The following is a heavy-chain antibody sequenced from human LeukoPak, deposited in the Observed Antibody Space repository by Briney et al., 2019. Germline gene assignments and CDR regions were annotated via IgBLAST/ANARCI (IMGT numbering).Heavy chain of an antibody. CDR3: AKGGATAN. CDR1: GFTFSGYV. CDR2: ITTSGGST. Sequence: GGSLRLSCAASGFTFSGYVMSWVRQAPGKGLEWVSGITTSGGSTYYADSVKGRFTISRDNSRNTLYLQMNSLRAEDTAVYYCAKGGATANWGQGTLVTVSS. J-gene: IGHJ4*02. D-gene: IGHD1-26*01. V-gene: IGHV3-23*01.